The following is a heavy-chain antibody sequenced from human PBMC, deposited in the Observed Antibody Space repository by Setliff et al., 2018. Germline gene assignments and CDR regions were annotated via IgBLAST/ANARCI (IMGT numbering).Heavy chain of an antibody. CDR3: ARAGPTVTFFRVLVISWWDP. V-gene: IGHV4-61*09. J-gene: IGHJ5*02. CDR2: FHTGGST. CDR1: GDSISSGSYY. D-gene: IGHD3-3*01. Sequence: SETLSLTCIVSGDSISSGSYYWTWIRQPAGKGLEWIGHFHTGGSTNYNRSLRSRVSISVDTSKNQFSLKLSFVTAADTATYYCARAGPTVTFFRVLVISWWDPWGQGSLVTVSS.